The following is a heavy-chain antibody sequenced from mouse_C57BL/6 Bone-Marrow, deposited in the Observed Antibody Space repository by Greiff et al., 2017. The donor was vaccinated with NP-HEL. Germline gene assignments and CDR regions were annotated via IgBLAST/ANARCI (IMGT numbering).Heavy chain of an antibody. CDR2: IHPNSGST. CDR1: GYTFTSYW. Sequence: VQLQQPGAELVKPGASVKLSCKASGYTFTSYWMHWVKQRPGQGLEWIGMIHPNSGSTNYNEKFKSKATLTVDKSSSTAYMQLSSLTSEDSAVYYCARVLGSAWFAYGGQGTLVTVSA. J-gene: IGHJ3*01. D-gene: IGHD4-1*01. V-gene: IGHV1-64*01. CDR3: ARVLGSAWFAY.